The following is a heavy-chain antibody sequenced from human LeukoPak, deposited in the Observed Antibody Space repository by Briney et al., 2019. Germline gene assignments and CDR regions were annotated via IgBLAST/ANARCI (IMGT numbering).Heavy chain of an antibody. Sequence: SETLSLTCTVSGDSISRDYWSWIRQPPGKGLEWIGYIYYTGSTNYNPSLKSRVTMSLDTSKNQFSLMLSSVTAADTAVYYCARDRPGTSSLDYWGQGTLVTVSS. CDR1: GDSISRDY. CDR3: ARDRPGTSSLDY. CDR2: IYYTGST. J-gene: IGHJ4*02. V-gene: IGHV4-59*01. D-gene: IGHD6-13*01.